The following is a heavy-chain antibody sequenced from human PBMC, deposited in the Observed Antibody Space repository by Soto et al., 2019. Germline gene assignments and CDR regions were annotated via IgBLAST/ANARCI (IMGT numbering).Heavy chain of an antibody. J-gene: IGHJ4*02. Sequence: QVQLVESGGGVVQPGRSLRLSCEASGLTFSSYGMHWVRQAPGKGLEWVAVISYDGSNKYYADSVKGRFTISRDNSKNTLYLQMNSLRAEDTAVYYCAKGGPMVRGPRGYFDYWGQGTLVTVSS. V-gene: IGHV3-30*18. CDR3: AKGGPMVRGPRGYFDY. D-gene: IGHD3-10*01. CDR1: GLTFSSYG. CDR2: ISYDGSNK.